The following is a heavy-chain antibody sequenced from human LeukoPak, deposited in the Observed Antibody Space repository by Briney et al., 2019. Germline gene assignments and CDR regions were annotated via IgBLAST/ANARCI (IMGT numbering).Heavy chain of an antibody. Sequence: SETLSLTCTVSGGSISSSSYYWGWIRQPPGKGLDWIGSIYYSGSTYYNPSLKSRVTISVDTSKNQFSLKLSSVTAADTAVYYCARLNSGWDNYYYYYMDVWGKGTTVTVSS. CDR3: ARLNSGWDNYYYYYMDV. V-gene: IGHV4-39*07. CDR2: IYYSGST. D-gene: IGHD6-19*01. J-gene: IGHJ6*03. CDR1: GGSISSSSYY.